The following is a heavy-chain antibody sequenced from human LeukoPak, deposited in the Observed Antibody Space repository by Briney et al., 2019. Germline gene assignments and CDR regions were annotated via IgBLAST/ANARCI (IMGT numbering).Heavy chain of an antibody. J-gene: IGHJ4*02. CDR1: GFTFSSYA. D-gene: IGHD3-3*01. V-gene: IGHV3-23*01. CDR2: ISGSGGST. CDR3: AKAPPPPYLNYDFWSGYYTSLYPFDY. Sequence: GGSLRLSCAASGFTFSSYAMSWVRQAPGKGLEWVSAISGSGGSTYYADSVKGRFTISRDNSKNTLYLQMNSLRAEDTAVYYCAKAPPPPYLNYDFWSGYYTSLYPFDYWGQGTLVTVSS.